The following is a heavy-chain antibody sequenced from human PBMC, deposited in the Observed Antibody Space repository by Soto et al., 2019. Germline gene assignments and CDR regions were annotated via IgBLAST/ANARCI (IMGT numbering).Heavy chain of an antibody. CDR3: ARRTSGDCSGGSCYRGNDAFDI. D-gene: IGHD2-15*01. J-gene: IGHJ3*02. V-gene: IGHV5-51*01. CDR1: GYSFTSYW. CDR2: IYPGDSDT. Sequence: GESLKISCKGSGYSFTSYWIGWVRQMPGKGLEWMGIIYPGDSDTRYSPSFQGQVTISADKSISTAYLQWSSLKASDTAMYYCARRTSGDCSGGSCYRGNDAFDIWGQGKMVTVPS.